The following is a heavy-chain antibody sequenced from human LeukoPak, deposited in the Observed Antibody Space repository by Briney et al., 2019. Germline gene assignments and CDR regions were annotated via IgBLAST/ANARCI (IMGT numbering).Heavy chain of an antibody. V-gene: IGHV4-39*01. CDR2: IYYSGST. Sequence: ASETLSLTCTVSGGSISSSSYCWGWIRQPPGKGLEWIGSIYYSGSTYYNPSLKSRVTISVGTSKNQFSLKLSSVTAADTAVYYCARRGYELDYWGQGTLVTVSS. CDR1: GGSISSSSYC. CDR3: ARRGYELDY. J-gene: IGHJ4*02. D-gene: IGHD2-15*01.